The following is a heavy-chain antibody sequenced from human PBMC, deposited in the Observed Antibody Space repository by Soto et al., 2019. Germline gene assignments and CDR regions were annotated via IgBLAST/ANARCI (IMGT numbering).Heavy chain of an antibody. V-gene: IGHV1-2*04. J-gene: IGHJ3*02. CDR2: INPNSGGT. CDR3: ARGRMKQWLANDAFDI. D-gene: IGHD6-19*01. Sequence: ASVKVSCKASGYTFTGYYMHWVRQAPGQGLEWMGWINPNSGGTNYAQKFQGWVTMTRDTSISTAYMELSRLRSDDTAVYYCARGRMKQWLANDAFDIWGQGTMVTVSS. CDR1: GYTFTGYY.